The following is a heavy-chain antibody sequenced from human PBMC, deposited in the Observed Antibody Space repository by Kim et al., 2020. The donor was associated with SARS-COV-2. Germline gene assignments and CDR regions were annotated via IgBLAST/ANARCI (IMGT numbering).Heavy chain of an antibody. Sequence: GGSLRLSCAASGFTFSNAWMSWVRQAPGKGLEWVGRIKSKTDGGTTDYAAPVKGRFTISRDDSKNTLYLQMNSLKTEDTAVYYCTTDYYDSSGYYFSIDWYFDLWGRGTLVTVSS. CDR2: IKSKTDGGTT. D-gene: IGHD3-22*01. CDR1: GFTFSNAW. V-gene: IGHV3-15*01. CDR3: TTDYYDSSGYYFSIDWYFDL. J-gene: IGHJ2*01.